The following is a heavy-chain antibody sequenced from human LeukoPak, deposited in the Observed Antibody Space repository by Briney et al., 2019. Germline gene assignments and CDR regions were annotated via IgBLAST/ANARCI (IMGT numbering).Heavy chain of an antibody. CDR1: GGSISRSSYY. CDR3: ARHAEYNSGWHFYLDH. Sequence: SETLSLTCTVSGGSISRSSYYWGWIRQPPGKGLEWIGTIYYSGSTNYNPSLKSRVTISVDTSKNQFSLKLSSVTAADAAVYYCARHAEYNSGWHFYLDHWGQGILVTVSS. CDR2: IYYSGST. D-gene: IGHD6-19*01. J-gene: IGHJ4*02. V-gene: IGHV4-39*01.